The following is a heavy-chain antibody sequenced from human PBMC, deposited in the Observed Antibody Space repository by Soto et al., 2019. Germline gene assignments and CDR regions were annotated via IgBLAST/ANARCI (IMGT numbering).Heavy chain of an antibody. CDR3: AKARYYDFWSGYSEDVYYFDY. J-gene: IGHJ4*02. CDR1: GFTFSSYA. CDR2: ISGSGGST. Sequence: PXGSLRLACSASGFTFSSYAMSWVRQAPGKGLDWVSAISGSGGSTYYADSVKGRFTISRDNSKNTLYLQMNSLRAEDTAVYYCAKARYYDFWSGYSEDVYYFDYWGQGTLVTVSS. V-gene: IGHV3-23*01. D-gene: IGHD3-3*01.